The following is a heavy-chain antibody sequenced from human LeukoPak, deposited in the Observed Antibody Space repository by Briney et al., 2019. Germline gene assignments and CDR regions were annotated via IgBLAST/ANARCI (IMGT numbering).Heavy chain of an antibody. V-gene: IGHV1-18*01. Sequence: ASVKVSCKASGYTFTSYGISWVRQAPGQGLEWMGWISAYNGNTNYAQKLQGRVTMTTDTSTSTAYMELRSLRSDDTAVYYCARDGGPGITIFGVVIPPSYSWFDPWGQGTLVTVSS. CDR1: GYTFTSYG. CDR3: ARDGGPGITIFGVVIPPSYSWFDP. J-gene: IGHJ5*02. CDR2: ISAYNGNT. D-gene: IGHD3-3*01.